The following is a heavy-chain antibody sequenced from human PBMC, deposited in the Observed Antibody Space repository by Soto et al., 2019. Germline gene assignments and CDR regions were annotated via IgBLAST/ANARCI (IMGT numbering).Heavy chain of an antibody. CDR1: GDSVSSNSAG. V-gene: IGHV6-1*01. CDR3: ARGEQYSGRIFDY. CDR2: TYYRSKWYY. J-gene: IGHJ4*01. Sequence: QALSLPCAITGDSVSSNSAGCSLVRHSPSRGLEWLGRTYYRSKWYYEYAVSVRGRITINPDTSKNQYSLQLNSVTPEDTAVYFCARGEQYSGRIFDYWGQGTLVTVSS. D-gene: IGHD1-26*01.